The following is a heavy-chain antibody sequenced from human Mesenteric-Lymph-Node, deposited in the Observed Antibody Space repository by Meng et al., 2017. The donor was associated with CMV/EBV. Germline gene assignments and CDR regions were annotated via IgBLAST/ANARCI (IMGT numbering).Heavy chain of an antibody. CDR2: IKEDGSEK. D-gene: IGHD1-26*01. Sequence: GESLKISCAASGFTFSNYWMSWVRQAPGKGLEWVANIKEDGSEKYYVDSVRGRFTISRDNAKNSLFLQMNSLRGEDTAVYYCATARWGGSYFDYWGQGTLVTVPQ. V-gene: IGHV3-7*01. CDR1: GFTFSNYW. CDR3: ATARWGGSYFDY. J-gene: IGHJ4*02.